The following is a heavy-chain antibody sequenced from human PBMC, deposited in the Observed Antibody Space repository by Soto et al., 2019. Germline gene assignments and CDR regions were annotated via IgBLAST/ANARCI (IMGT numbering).Heavy chain of an antibody. V-gene: IGHV4-4*02. J-gene: IGHJ4*02. D-gene: IGHD1-26*01. Sequence: SETLSLTCAVSGGSIRSNNWWSWVRQPPGKGLEWIGEIFQSGSTHYNPSLKTRVTISVDKSKNQFSLKLSSVTAADTAVYYCARVYSGSDSDYWGQGTLVTVSS. CDR3: ARVYSGSDSDY. CDR2: IFQSGST. CDR1: GGSIRSNNW.